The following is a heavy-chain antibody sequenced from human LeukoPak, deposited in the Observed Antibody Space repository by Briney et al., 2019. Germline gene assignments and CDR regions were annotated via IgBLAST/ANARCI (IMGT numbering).Heavy chain of an antibody. CDR3: ARHSYDFWSGYDYNYFDY. CDR1: GGSISSSSYY. J-gene: IGHJ4*02. V-gene: IGHV4-39*01. Sequence: SETLSLTCTVSGGSISSSSYYWGWIRQPPGKGLEWIGSIYYSGSTYYNPSLKRRVTISVDTSKNQFSLKLSSVTAADTAVYYCARHSYDFWSGYDYNYFDYWGQGTLVTVSS. CDR2: IYYSGST. D-gene: IGHD3-3*01.